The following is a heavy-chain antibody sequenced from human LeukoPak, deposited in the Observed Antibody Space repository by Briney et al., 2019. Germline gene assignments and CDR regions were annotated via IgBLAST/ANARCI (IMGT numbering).Heavy chain of an antibody. V-gene: IGHV4-34*01. D-gene: IGHD6-19*01. CDR1: GGSFSGYY. J-gene: IGHJ6*04. Sequence: SETLSLTCAVYGGSFSGYYWSWIRQPPGKGLEWIGEINHSGSTNYNPSLKSRVTISVDTSKNQFSLKLSSVTAEDTAVYYCERHLGRTVAGRYYYYYGMDVWGKGTTVTVSS. CDR3: ERHLGRTVAGRYYYYYGMDV. CDR2: INHSGST.